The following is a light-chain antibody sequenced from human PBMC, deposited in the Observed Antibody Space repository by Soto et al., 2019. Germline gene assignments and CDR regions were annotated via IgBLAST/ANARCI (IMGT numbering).Light chain of an antibody. Sequence: QSVLTQPPSASGTPGQRVTISCSGSSSNIGRNTVNWYQQVPGTAPKLLIYSNDQRPSGVPDRFSGSKSGTSASLAISGLHSEDEADYYCAAWDDSLNGPFVFGIGTNLTVL. CDR1: SSNIGRNT. CDR3: AAWDDSLNGPFV. CDR2: SND. J-gene: IGLJ1*01. V-gene: IGLV1-44*01.